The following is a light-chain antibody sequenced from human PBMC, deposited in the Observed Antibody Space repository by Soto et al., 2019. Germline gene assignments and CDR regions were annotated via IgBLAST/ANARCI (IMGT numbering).Light chain of an antibody. CDR2: DVA. V-gene: IGLV2-11*01. CDR1: SSDVGGYQY. CDR3: CSYAGTNGLI. Sequence: QSALTQPRSVSGSPGQSVTISCTGTSSDVGGYQYVSWYQHHPGKAPKLMIYDVARRPSGVPNRFSASKSGNTASLTISGLQAEDEADYYCCSYAGTNGLIFGGGTKLTVL. J-gene: IGLJ2*01.